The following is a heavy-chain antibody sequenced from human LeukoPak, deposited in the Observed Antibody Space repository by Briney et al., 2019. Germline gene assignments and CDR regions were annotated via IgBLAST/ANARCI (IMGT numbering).Heavy chain of an antibody. CDR2: ISSSSSYI. CDR3: ARDHQEYCSGGSCTYFDY. V-gene: IGHV3-21*01. Sequence: GGSLRLSCAASGFTFSSYSMNWVRQAPGKGLEWVSSISSSSSYIYYTDSVKGRFTISRDNAKNSLYLQMNSLRAEDTAVYYCARDHQEYCSGGSCTYFDYWGQGTLVTVSS. D-gene: IGHD2-15*01. CDR1: GFTFSSYS. J-gene: IGHJ4*02.